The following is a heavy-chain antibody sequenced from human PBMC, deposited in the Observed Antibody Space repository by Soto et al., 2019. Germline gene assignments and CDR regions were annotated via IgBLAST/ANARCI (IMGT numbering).Heavy chain of an antibody. Sequence: GGSLRLSCAASGFTFSSYWMSWVRQAPGKGLEWVANIKQDGSEKYYVDSVKGRFTISRDNAKNSLYLQMNSLRAEDTAVYYYARDRGCSSTSCSYYFDYWGQGTLVTVSS. CDR2: IKQDGSEK. CDR1: GFTFSSYW. CDR3: ARDRGCSSTSCSYYFDY. V-gene: IGHV3-7*01. D-gene: IGHD2-2*01. J-gene: IGHJ4*02.